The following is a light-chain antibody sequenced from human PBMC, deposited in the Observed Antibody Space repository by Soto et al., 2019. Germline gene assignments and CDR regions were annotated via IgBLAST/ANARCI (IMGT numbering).Light chain of an antibody. J-gene: IGLJ3*02. V-gene: IGLV1-47*02. CDR2: SYN. CDR3: ATWDDSLSGWV. Sequence: QAVVTQPPSASGTPGQRGTISCSGTISNIGSNFVYWYQHLPGTTPKLLVFSYNQRPSGVPDRFSGSKSGSSASLAISGLRSEDEADYYCATWDDSLSGWVFGGGTKLTVL. CDR1: ISNIGSNF.